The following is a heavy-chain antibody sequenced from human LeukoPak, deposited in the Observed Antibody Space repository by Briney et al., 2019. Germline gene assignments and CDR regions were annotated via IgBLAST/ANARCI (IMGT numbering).Heavy chain of an antibody. Sequence: TSETLSLTCTVSGGSISSYNWSWIRQPPGKGLEWVWYIYYSGSTNYNPSLKSRVTISVDTSKNQFSLKLSSVTAADTAVYYWARGKRDYYGSGSYEAFDIWGQGTMVTVSS. CDR3: ARGKRDYYGSGSYEAFDI. D-gene: IGHD3-10*01. V-gene: IGHV4-59*01. J-gene: IGHJ3*02. CDR2: IYYSGST. CDR1: GGSISSYN.